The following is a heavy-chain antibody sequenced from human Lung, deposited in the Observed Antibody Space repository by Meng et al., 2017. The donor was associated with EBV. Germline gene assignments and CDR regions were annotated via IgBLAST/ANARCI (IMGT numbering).Heavy chain of an antibody. D-gene: IGHD6-6*01. CDR2: IYYSGST. Sequence: QGQLPESGPGRVKPSATLSLTCTVSGGSVSSGSYYWSWIRQPPGKGLEWIGYIYYSGSTNYNPSLKSLVTISVDTSKNQFSLKLSSVTAADTAVYYCARVVAGRYNWFDPWGQGTLVTVSS. CDR3: ARVVAGRYNWFDP. CDR1: GGSVSSGSYY. V-gene: IGHV4-61*01. J-gene: IGHJ5*02.